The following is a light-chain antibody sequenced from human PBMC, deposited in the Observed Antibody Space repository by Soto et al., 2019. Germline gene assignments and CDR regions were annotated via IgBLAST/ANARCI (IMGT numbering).Light chain of an antibody. J-gene: IGKJ1*01. V-gene: IGKV3-11*01. Sequence: EIVLTQSPATLSLSPGERATLSCRASQSVSTNNLAWYQQRPGQAPRLLIYGASRRATGIPARFSGSGSGTDFTLTISSLEPEDFAVYYCQQRSNWPETFGQGTKVDIK. CDR2: GAS. CDR3: QQRSNWPET. CDR1: QSVSTN.